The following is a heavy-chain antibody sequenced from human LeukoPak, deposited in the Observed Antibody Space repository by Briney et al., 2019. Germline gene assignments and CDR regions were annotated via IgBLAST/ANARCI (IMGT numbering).Heavy chain of an antibody. J-gene: IGHJ6*03. CDR2: IYYSGST. V-gene: IGHV4-59*11. CDR1: GGSISSHY. Sequence: PSETLSLTCTVSGGSISSHYWSWIRQPPGKGLEWIGYIYYSGSTNYNPSLKSRVTISVDTSKNQFSLKLSSVTAADTAVYYCARVPRPPRFYMDVWGQGTTVTASS. CDR3: ARVPRPPRFYMDV.